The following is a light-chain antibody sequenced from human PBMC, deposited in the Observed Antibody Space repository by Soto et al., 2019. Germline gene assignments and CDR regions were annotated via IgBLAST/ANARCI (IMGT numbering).Light chain of an antibody. CDR2: EVS. V-gene: IGLV2-8*01. Sequence: QSALTQPPSASGSPGQSVTISCTGTSSDVGYYNYVSWYQQHPGKAPKLMIYEVSKRPSGVPDRFSGSKSGNTASLTVSGLQAEDEADYYCNSYAGSNNLVFGGGTKVTVL. J-gene: IGLJ2*01. CDR1: SSDVGYYNY. CDR3: NSYAGSNNLV.